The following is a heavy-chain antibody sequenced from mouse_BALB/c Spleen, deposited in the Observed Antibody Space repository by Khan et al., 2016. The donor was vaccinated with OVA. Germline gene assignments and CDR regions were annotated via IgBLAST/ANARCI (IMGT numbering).Heavy chain of an antibody. J-gene: IGHJ3*01. CDR3: ARRDYYGSSSLAY. CDR1: GYTFTSYV. CDR2: INPYNDGT. D-gene: IGHD1-1*01. Sequence: VQLKESGPELVKPGASVTMSCKASGYTFTSYVMHWVKQTPGQGLEWIGFINPYNDGTKYNAKFKGLATLTSDKSSSTAYMELSSLTSEDSAVYYCARRDYYGSSSLAYWGQGTLVTVAA. V-gene: IGHV1S136*01.